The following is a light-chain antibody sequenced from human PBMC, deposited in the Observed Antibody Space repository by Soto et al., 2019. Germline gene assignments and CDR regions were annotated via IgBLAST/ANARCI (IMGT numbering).Light chain of an antibody. J-gene: IGKJ3*01. Sequence: DIQMTQSPSSLSASIGDNVTMTCQASQDITNYLNWYQQKAGKPPKLLIFDAFSLEEGVPSRFSGSGSGTDFTLSITSLRPEDLGTYYCQQAASLPQTFGPGTTVDV. CDR2: DAF. CDR3: QQAASLPQT. CDR1: QDITNY. V-gene: IGKV1-33*01.